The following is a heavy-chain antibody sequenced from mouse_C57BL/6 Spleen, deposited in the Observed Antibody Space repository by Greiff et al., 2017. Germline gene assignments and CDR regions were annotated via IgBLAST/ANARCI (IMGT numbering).Heavy chain of an antibody. CDR2: ILPGSGST. J-gene: IGHJ1*03. V-gene: IGHV1-9*01. Sequence: QVQLQQSGAELMKPGASVKLSCKATGYTFTGYWIEWVKQRPGHGLEWIGEILPGSGSTNYNEKFKGKATFTADTSSNTAYMQLSSLTTEDSAIYYCARSLITTVVAYGYFDVWGTGTTVTVSS. CDR1: GYTFTGYW. CDR3: ARSLITTVVAYGYFDV. D-gene: IGHD1-1*01.